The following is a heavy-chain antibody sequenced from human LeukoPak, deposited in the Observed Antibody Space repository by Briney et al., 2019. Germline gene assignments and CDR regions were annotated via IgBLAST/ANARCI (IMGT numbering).Heavy chain of an antibody. V-gene: IGHV4-59*01. CDR2: IYYSGST. CDR3: ARVRGHSGSYYSHFDY. D-gene: IGHD1-26*01. J-gene: IGHJ4*02. CDR1: GGSISSYY. Sequence: SETLSLTCTVSGGSISSYYWSWIRQPPGKGLEWIGYIYYSGSTNYNPSLKSRVTISVDTSKNQFSLKLSSVTAADTAVYYCARVRGHSGSYYSHFDYWGQGTLVTVSS.